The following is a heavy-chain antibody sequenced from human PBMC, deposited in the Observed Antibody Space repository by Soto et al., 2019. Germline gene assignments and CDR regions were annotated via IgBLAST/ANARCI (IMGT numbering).Heavy chain of an antibody. V-gene: IGHV1-3*01. CDR1: GYTFSSYG. D-gene: IGHD6-19*01. CDR2: LNVGNGNT. Sequence: SVKVSCKASGYTFSSYGISWVRQAPGQRLEWMGWLNVGNGNTKYSQKFQGRVTITGDTSASTAYMELSSLRSEDTAVYYCARERWASGSRWFDPWGQGTLVTVSS. CDR3: ARERWASGSRWFDP. J-gene: IGHJ5*02.